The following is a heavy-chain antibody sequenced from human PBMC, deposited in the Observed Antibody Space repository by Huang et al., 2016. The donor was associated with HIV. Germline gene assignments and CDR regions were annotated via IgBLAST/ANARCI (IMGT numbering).Heavy chain of an antibody. J-gene: IGHJ3*02. CDR3: ARERMMSWLDDHDAFDI. V-gene: IGHV4-34*01. CDR1: GGSFSGYY. Sequence: QVQLQQWGAGLLKPSETLSLPCAVYGGSFSGYYWSWIRKSPGKGLEWIGEINHSGSTNYNPSRKSRLTISVDTSKNQFSRKLSAVTAADTAVYYCARERMMSWLDDHDAFDIWGQGTMVTVSS. CDR2: INHSGST. D-gene: IGHD1-1*01.